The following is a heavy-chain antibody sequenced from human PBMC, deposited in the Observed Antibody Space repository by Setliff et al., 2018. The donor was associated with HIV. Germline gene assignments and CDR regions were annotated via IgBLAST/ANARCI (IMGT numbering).Heavy chain of an antibody. Sequence: SETLSLTCAVYGGSFNANYWTWIRQPPGEGLEWIGEVYQTGSTGHNPSLKSRVTISVDKSTSQFSLNLRSVTAADTAVYFCVNTGYDGDYYYYYMDVWGKGTTVTVSS. V-gene: IGHV4-34*01. J-gene: IGHJ6*03. D-gene: IGHD3-9*01. CDR3: VNTGYDGDYYYYYMDV. CDR1: GGSFNANY. CDR2: VYQTGST.